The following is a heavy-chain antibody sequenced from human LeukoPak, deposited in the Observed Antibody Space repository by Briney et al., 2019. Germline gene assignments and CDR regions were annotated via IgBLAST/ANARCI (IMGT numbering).Heavy chain of an antibody. CDR3: ARRAGAYSHPYDY. D-gene: IGHD4/OR15-4a*01. CDR2: IKADGSQK. J-gene: IGHJ4*02. V-gene: IGHV3-7*03. Sequence: PGGSLRLSCAASGFTFSSYSMNWVRQAPERGLEWVANIKADGSQKDYVDSMKGRFTVSRDNAKNSVYLQMNSLRAEDTAVYYCARRAGAYSHPYDYWGQGTLVTVSS. CDR1: GFTFSSYS.